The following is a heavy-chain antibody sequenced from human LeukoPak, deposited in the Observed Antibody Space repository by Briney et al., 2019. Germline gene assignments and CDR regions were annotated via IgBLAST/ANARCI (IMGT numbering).Heavy chain of an antibody. CDR3: ASRRQLGY. V-gene: IGHV3-7*01. CDR2: IKQDGSEE. J-gene: IGHJ4*02. CDR1: GFSFSDYW. D-gene: IGHD6-13*01. Sequence: QPGGSLLLSCAASGFSFSDYWMSWVRQAPGKGVEGVANIKQDGSEEYYVDSVKGRFTISRDNAKSARYLQMSSLRAEDTAVYYCASRRQLGYWGQGTLVTVSS.